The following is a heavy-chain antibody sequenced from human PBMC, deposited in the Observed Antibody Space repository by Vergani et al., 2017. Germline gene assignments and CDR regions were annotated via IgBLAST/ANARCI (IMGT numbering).Heavy chain of an antibody. J-gene: IGHJ4*02. V-gene: IGHV3-48*02. D-gene: IGHD2-21*02. Sequence: EVQLVESGGGLVQPGGSLRLSCAASGFTFSSYSMNWVRQAPGKGLEWVSYISSSSSTIYYADSVKGRFTISRDNAKNSLYLQMNSLRDEDTAVYYCARDHLTRQLVTAINYWGQGTLVTVSS. CDR2: ISSSSSTI. CDR3: ARDHLTRQLVTAINY. CDR1: GFTFSSYS.